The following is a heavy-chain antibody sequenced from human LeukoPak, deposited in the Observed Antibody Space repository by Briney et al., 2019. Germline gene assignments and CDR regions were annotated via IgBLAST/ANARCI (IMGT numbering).Heavy chain of an antibody. CDR1: GFAFSSYA. CDR2: ISSDGGNT. J-gene: IGHJ4*02. Sequence: GGSLRLSCSASGFAFSSYAMHWVRQAPGKGLDYVSVISSDGGNTYYADSVKGRFTISRDNSKNTLYLQMSSLRAEDTAVYYCVKGLQQQLVRFPFDYWGQGTLVTVSA. D-gene: IGHD6-13*01. V-gene: IGHV3-64D*09. CDR3: VKGLQQQLVRFPFDY.